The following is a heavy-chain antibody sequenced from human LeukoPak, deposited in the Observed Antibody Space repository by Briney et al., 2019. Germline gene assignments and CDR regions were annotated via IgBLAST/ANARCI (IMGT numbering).Heavy chain of an antibody. CDR1: GGSINSYY. V-gene: IGHV4-59*01. Sequence: SETLSLTCTVSGGSINSYYWSWIRQPPGKGLEWIGYIYYSGSTNYNPSLKSRATISVDTSKNQFSLKLSSVTAADTAVYYCARDLDFWSGYYWGFDYWGQGTLVTVSS. CDR2: IYYSGST. CDR3: ARDLDFWSGYYWGFDY. D-gene: IGHD3-3*01. J-gene: IGHJ4*02.